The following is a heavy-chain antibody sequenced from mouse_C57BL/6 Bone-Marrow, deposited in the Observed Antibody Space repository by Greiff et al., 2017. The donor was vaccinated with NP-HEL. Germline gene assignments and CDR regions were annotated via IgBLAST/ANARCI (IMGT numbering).Heavy chain of an antibody. Sequence: VQLQQSGTELVKPGASVKLSCTASGYTFTSYCMHWVKQRPGQGLEWLGNINPGNGGTNYTAKFKSKATLTADTSSSTAYMQLSSLTSEDSAVYYCAREGLRFAYWGQGTPVTVSA. CDR1: GYTFTSYC. D-gene: IGHD1-3*01. J-gene: IGHJ3*01. CDR2: INPGNGGT. CDR3: AREGLRFAY. V-gene: IGHV1-53*01.